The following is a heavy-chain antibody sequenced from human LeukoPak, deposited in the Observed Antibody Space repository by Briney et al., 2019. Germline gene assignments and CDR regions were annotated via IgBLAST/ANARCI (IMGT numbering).Heavy chain of an antibody. D-gene: IGHD6-19*01. CDR1: SDSISSSSYY. Sequence: SETLSLTCTVSSDSISSSSYYWGWIRQPPGKGLEWIGSIYHSGSTYYNPSLKSRVTISIDTSKNQFSLKLSSVTAADTAVYYCARRGGSGWYLGFDYWGQGALVTVSS. V-gene: IGHV4-39*01. J-gene: IGHJ4*02. CDR3: ARRGGSGWYLGFDY. CDR2: IYHSGST.